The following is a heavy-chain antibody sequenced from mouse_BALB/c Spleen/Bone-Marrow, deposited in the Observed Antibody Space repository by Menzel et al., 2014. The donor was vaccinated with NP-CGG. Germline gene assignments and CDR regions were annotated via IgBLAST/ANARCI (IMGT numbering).Heavy chain of an antibody. V-gene: IGHV2-6-7*01. CDR1: GFSLTGYG. J-gene: IGHJ4*01. CDR3: ARDSFLITRALDY. D-gene: IGHD2-4*01. Sequence: VQVVESGPGLVAPSQSLSITCTVSGFSLTGYGLSWVRQSPGKGLEWPGMIWGDGSTDYNSALKSRPSISKDNSKSQVFLKMNSLQTDDTARYYCARDSFLITRALDYWGQGTSVTVSS. CDR2: IWGDGST.